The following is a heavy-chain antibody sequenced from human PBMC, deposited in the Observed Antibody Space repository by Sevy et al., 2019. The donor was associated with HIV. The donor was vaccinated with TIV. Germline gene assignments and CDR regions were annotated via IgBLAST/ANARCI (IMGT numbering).Heavy chain of an antibody. CDR2: INSDGSST. CDR1: GFTFSSYW. D-gene: IGHD3-3*01. Sequence: GGSLRLSCAASGFTFSSYWMHWVRQAPGKGLVWVSRINSDGSSTSYADSVKGRFTISRDNAKNTLYLQMNSLRAEDTAVYYCARVDYDFWSGHSKAFDIWGQGTMVTVSS. J-gene: IGHJ3*02. CDR3: ARVDYDFWSGHSKAFDI. V-gene: IGHV3-74*01.